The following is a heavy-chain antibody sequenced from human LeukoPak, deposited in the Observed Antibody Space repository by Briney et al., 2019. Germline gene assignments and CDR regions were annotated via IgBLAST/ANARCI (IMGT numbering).Heavy chain of an antibody. CDR2: IKSKTDGGTT. V-gene: IGHV3-15*01. CDR1: GGSISSYY. J-gene: IGHJ4*02. D-gene: IGHD3-3*01. Sequence: ETLSLTCTVSGGSISSYYWSWVRQAPGKGLEWVGRIKSKTDGGTTDYAAPVKGRFTISRDDSKNTLYLQMNSLKTEDTAVYYCTTGYDFWSGYYLDYWGQGTLVTVSS. CDR3: TTGYDFWSGYYLDY.